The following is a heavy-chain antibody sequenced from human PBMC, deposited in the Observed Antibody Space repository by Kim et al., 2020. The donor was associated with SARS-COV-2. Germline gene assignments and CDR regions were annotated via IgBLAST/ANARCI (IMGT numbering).Heavy chain of an antibody. CDR1: GYTFTSYF. J-gene: IGHJ2*01. CDR3: ATLPEGGDCRTTSCFDL. V-gene: IGHV1-3*01. CDR2: ITPASGDT. Sequence: ASVKVSCKASGYTFTSYFIHWVRQAPGQRLEWMGWITPASGDTKYSQKFQGRVTFTRDTSASTAYMELSSLRSEDTAVYYCATLPEGGDCRTTSCFDLWG. D-gene: IGHD2-2*01.